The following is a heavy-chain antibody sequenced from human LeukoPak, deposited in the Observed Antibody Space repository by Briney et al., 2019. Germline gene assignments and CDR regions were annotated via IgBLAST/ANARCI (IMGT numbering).Heavy chain of an antibody. CDR3: ATVARLGIVDPFDY. J-gene: IGHJ4*02. CDR2: FDPEDGET. D-gene: IGHD7-27*01. Sequence: ASVKVSCKVSGHTLTELSMHWVRQAPGKGLEWMGGFDPEDGETIYAQKFQGRVTMTEDTSTDTAYMELSSLRSEDTAVYYCATVARLGIVDPFDYWGQGTLVTVSS. V-gene: IGHV1-24*01. CDR1: GHTLTELS.